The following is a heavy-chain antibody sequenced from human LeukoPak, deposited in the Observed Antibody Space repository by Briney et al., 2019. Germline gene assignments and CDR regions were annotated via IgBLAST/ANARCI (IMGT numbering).Heavy chain of an antibody. CDR3: ARALFNYYDSSGFLP. V-gene: IGHV3-23*01. J-gene: IGHJ5*02. CDR2: ISGSGGST. D-gene: IGHD3-22*01. CDR1: GFTFSTYG. Sequence: PGGSLRLSCEVSGFTFSTYGMSWVRQAPGKGLEWLSAISGSGGSTYYADSAKGRFTISRDNSKNTLYLQMNSLRAEDTAVYYCARALFNYYDSSGFLPWGQGTLVTVSS.